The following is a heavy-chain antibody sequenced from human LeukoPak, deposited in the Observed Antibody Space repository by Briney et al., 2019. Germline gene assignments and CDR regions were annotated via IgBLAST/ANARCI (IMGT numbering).Heavy chain of an antibody. J-gene: IGHJ6*03. V-gene: IGHV4-34*01. CDR2: INHSGST. Sequence: SETLSLTCAVYGGSFSGYYWSWIRQPPGKGLEWIGEINHSGSTNYNPSLKSRVTISVDTSKNQFSLKLSSVTAADTAVYYCARGLALVIEVVAPTNYYYMDVWGKGTTVTVSS. CDR1: GGSFSGYY. CDR3: ARGLALVIEVVAPTNYYYMDV. D-gene: IGHD3-9*01.